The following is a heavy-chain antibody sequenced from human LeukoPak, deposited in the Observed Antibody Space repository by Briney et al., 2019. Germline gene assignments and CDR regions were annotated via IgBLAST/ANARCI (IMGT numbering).Heavy chain of an antibody. Sequence: GGSLRLSCEASGFTFSTYYMHWVRQAPGKGLEWVSAISGSGGSTYYADSVKGRFTISRDNSKNTLYLQMNSLRAEDTAVYYCAKDYQYFQHWGQGTLVTVSS. V-gene: IGHV3-23*01. CDR1: GFTFSTYY. CDR3: AKDYQYFQH. CDR2: ISGSGGST. J-gene: IGHJ1*01. D-gene: IGHD3-16*02.